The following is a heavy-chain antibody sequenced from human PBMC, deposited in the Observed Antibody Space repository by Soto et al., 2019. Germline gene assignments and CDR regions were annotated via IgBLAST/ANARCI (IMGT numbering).Heavy chain of an antibody. CDR2: ISGSGGST. V-gene: IGHV3-23*01. D-gene: IGHD4-17*01. CDR1: GFTFSDYV. Sequence: EVQLLESGGGLVQPGGSLRLSCEASGFTFSDYVMSWVRQAPGKGLEWVSAISGSGGSTYYADSVKGRFTISRDNSKNTLYLQMNSLRAEDTAVYYCAKCRTTVTSPLGYWGQGTLVTVSS. CDR3: AKCRTTVTSPLGY. J-gene: IGHJ4*02.